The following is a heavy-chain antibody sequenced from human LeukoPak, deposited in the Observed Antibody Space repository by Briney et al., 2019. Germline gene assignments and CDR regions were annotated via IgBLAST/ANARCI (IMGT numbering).Heavy chain of an antibody. V-gene: IGHV3-53*01. CDR2: IFGDGTT. Sequence: GGSLRLSCAASGFTFSSYAMSWVRQAPGKGLECVSVIFGDGTTYYADSVKGRFTISRDNSKNTLYLQINSLRAEDTAVYFCASASYSNDVAGVDFWGQGTLVTVSS. D-gene: IGHD6-13*01. J-gene: IGHJ4*02. CDR1: GFTFSSYA. CDR3: ASASYSNDVAGVDF.